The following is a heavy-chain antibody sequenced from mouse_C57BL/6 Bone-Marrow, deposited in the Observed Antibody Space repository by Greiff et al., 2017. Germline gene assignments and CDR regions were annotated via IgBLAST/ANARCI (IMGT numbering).Heavy chain of an antibody. Sequence: EVQVVESGGDLVKPGGSLKLSCAASGFTFSSYGMSWVRQTPDKRLEWVATISSGGSYTYYPDSVKGRFTISRDNAKNTLYLQMSSLKSEDTAMDYCAGHERSYNGYDEGDYWGQGTTLTVSS. V-gene: IGHV5-6*01. CDR3: AGHERSYNGYDEGDY. D-gene: IGHD2-2*01. CDR1: GFTFSSYG. CDR2: ISSGGSYT. J-gene: IGHJ2*01.